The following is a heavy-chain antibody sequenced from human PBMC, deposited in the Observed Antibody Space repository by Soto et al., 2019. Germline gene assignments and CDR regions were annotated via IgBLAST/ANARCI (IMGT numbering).Heavy chain of an antibody. J-gene: IGHJ3*02. CDR3: ARVMTMDVFDI. CDR2: IYPSAGTT. Sequence: GASVKVSCKASGYTFTNYYLHWVRQAPGQGLEWMGIIYPSAGTTVYAQKFQGRVTLTRDTSTSTVFMELSSLRSEDTAVYYCARVMTMDVFDIWGQGTMVTVSS. D-gene: IGHD3-10*01. V-gene: IGHV1-46*01. CDR1: GYTFTNYY.